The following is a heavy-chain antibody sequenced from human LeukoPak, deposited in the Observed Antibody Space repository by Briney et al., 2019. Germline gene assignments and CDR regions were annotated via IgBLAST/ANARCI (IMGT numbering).Heavy chain of an antibody. CDR2: ISAYNGNT. D-gene: IGHD3-22*01. CDR3: ARARYYYDSSHWFDP. V-gene: IGHV1-18*04. J-gene: IGHJ5*02. Sequence: ASVKVSCKASGYTFTGYYMHWVRQAPGQGLEWMGWISAYNGNTNYAQKLQGRVTMTTDTSTSTAYMELRSLRSDDTAVYYCARARYYYDSSHWFDPWGQGTLVTVSS. CDR1: GYTFTGYY.